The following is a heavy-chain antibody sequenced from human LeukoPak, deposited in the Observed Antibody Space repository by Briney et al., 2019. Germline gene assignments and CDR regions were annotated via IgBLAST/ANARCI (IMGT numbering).Heavy chain of an antibody. V-gene: IGHV3-30*18. Sequence: GRSLRLSCAATGFTFWSYGMHWVRQAPGKGLEWVAVVSYDGSNKNYADSVKGRFTISRDNSKNTLYLQLNSLRVEDTAVYYCAKEFDYASRNTFDYWGQGTLVTVSS. CDR2: VSYDGSNK. D-gene: IGHD3-10*01. CDR1: GFTFWSYG. J-gene: IGHJ4*02. CDR3: AKEFDYASRNTFDY.